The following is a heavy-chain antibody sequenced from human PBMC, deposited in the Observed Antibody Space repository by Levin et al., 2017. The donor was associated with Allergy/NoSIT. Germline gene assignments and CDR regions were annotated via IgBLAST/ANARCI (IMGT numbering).Heavy chain of an antibody. CDR2: IDWDDDK. CDR3: ARFTGIVGATGNFDY. CDR1: GFSLSPSGMC. Sequence: ESGPTLVKPTQTLTLTCTFSGFSLSPSGMCVSWIRQPPGKALEWLALIDWDDDKYYSTSLKTRLTISKDTSKNQVVLTMTHMDPVDTATYYCARFTGIVGATGNFDYWGQGTPVTVSS. J-gene: IGHJ4*02. V-gene: IGHV2-70*01. D-gene: IGHD1-26*01.